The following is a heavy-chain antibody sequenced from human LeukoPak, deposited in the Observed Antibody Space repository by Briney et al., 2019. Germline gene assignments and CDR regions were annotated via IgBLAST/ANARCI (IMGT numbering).Heavy chain of an antibody. J-gene: IGHJ4*02. D-gene: IGHD3-3*01. CDR3: AMRRGFWSGYFDY. CDR2: INHSGST. CDR1: GGSFSGYY. Sequence: SETLSLTCAVYGGSFSGYYWSWIRQPPGKGLEWIGEINHSGSTNYNPSLKSRLTISVDTSKNQFSLKLSSVTAADTAVYYCAMRRGFWSGYFDYWGQGTLVIVPS. V-gene: IGHV4-34*01.